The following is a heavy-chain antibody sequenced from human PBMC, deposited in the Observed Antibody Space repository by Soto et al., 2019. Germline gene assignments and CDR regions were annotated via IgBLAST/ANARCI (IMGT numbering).Heavy chain of an antibody. D-gene: IGHD6-19*01. CDR3: ARGEVQWLVYYYYGMDV. CDR1: GGSISSSSYY. V-gene: IGHV4-39*01. Sequence: SETLSLTCTVSGGSISSSSYYWGWIRQPPGKGLECIVSIYYIGSTFYNPSLKSRVTISVDTSKNQFSLKLSSVTAADTAVYYCARGEVQWLVYYYYGMDVWGQGTTVTVSS. J-gene: IGHJ6*02. CDR2: IYYIGST.